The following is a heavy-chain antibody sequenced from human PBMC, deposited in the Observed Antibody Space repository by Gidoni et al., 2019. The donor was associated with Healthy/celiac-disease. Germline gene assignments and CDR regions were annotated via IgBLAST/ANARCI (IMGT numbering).Heavy chain of an antibody. J-gene: IGHJ4*02. D-gene: IGHD3-9*01. V-gene: IGHV4-39*07. Sequence: QLQLQESGPGLVKPSETLSLTCTVSGGSISSSSYYWGGIRQPPGKGLEWIGSIYYSGSTYYNPSIKRRVTISVDTSKNQFSLKLSSVTAADTAVYYCARVSDYDILTGYYGTYFDYWGQGTLVTVSS. CDR3: ARVSDYDILTGYYGTYFDY. CDR2: IYYSGST. CDR1: GGSISSSSYY.